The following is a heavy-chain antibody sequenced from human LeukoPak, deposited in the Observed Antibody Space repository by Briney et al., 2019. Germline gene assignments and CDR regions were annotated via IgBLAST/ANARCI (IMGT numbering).Heavy chain of an antibody. D-gene: IGHD3-22*01. CDR1: GFTFYNYA. CDR2: TAGSGISK. CDR3: ARLPTFYYDSSGYHYDY. J-gene: IGHJ4*02. Sequence: SGGSLRLSCAASGFTFYNYAMSWVRQAPGRGLEWASSTAGSGISKDYADSVKGRFTISKDKSKNTLYLQMDNLRAEDTGVYFCARLPTFYYDSSGYHYDYWGQGTLVTVSS. V-gene: IGHV3-23*01.